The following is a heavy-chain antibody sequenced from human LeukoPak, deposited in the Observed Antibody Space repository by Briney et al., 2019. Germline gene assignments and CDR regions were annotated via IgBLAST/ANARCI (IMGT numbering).Heavy chain of an antibody. CDR1: GGSISISNSNW. D-gene: IGHD4-23*01. CDR2: IYHSGST. J-gene: IGHJ2*01. Sequence: SGTLFLTCAVSGGSISISNSNWWRWVRQPPGKGLEWIGEIYHSGSTNYNPSLKSRVTISVDKSKNQFSLKLSSVTAADTAVYYCARDLHGGNSFTSDWYFDLWGRDKLDPVSS. V-gene: IGHV4-4*02. CDR3: ARDLHGGNSFTSDWYFDL.